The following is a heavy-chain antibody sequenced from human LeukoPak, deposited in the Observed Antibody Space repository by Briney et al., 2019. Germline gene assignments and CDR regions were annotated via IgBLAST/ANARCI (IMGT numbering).Heavy chain of an antibody. CDR1: GFTCSSYS. J-gene: IGHJ4*02. CDR3: ARVGSGWYGHLPFDY. Sequence: GGSLRLSCAASGFTCSSYSMNWVRQAPGKGLEWVSSISSSSSYIYYADSVKGRFTISRDNAKNSLYLQMNSLRAEDTAVYYCARVGSGWYGHLPFDYWGQGTLVTVSS. D-gene: IGHD6-19*01. CDR2: ISSSSSYI. V-gene: IGHV3-21*01.